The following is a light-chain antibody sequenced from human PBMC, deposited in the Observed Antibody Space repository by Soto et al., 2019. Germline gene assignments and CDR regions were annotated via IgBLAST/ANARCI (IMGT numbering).Light chain of an antibody. CDR1: QDISNY. Sequence: IQLTQSPSSLAASVGDRVTITCRASQDISNYLVWYQQKPGKAPNLLIYAASTLHSGVPLRFSGGWSGTDFTLTISNLQPEDFATYYCQLLSRKPPHTFGQGTKVEIK. V-gene: IGKV1-9*01. J-gene: IGKJ2*01. CDR2: AAS. CDR3: QLLSRKPPHT.